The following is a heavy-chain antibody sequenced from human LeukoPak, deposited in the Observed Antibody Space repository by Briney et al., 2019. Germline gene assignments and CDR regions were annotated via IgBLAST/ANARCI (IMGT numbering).Heavy chain of an antibody. Sequence: GGSLRLSCAASGFTLSIYWMSWVRQAPGKGLEWVANIKQDGSEKYYVDSVKGRFTISRDNAKNSLYLQMNSLRAEDTAVYYCARRLVDIVATMDLDAFDIWGQGTMVTVSS. J-gene: IGHJ3*02. D-gene: IGHD5-12*01. CDR2: IKQDGSEK. V-gene: IGHV3-7*01. CDR1: GFTLSIYW. CDR3: ARRLVDIVATMDLDAFDI.